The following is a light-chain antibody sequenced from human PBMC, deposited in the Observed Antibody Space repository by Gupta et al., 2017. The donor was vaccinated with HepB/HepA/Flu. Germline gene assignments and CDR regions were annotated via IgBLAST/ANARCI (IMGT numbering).Light chain of an antibody. CDR3: QVWETSSDNPVI. J-gene: IGLJ2*01. Sequence: SYVLTLPPSVSVAPGKKARITCGGNNIGGKSVHWYQQKPGQAPPRVINYDSDRPSGIPERFSCSNSGNTATPTTSWVEAGDEADYYCQVWETSSDNPVIFGGGTTLTVL. CDR1: NIGGKS. V-gene: IGLV3-21*01. CDR2: YDS.